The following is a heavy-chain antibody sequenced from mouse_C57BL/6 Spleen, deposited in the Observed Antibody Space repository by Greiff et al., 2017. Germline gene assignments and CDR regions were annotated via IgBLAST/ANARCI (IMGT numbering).Heavy chain of an antibody. CDR3: ARGDTTDFDY. CDR2: IYPGSGST. CDR1: GFNIKDYY. V-gene: IGHV1-55*01. Sequence: QVQLQQSGAELVRPGASVKLSCTASGFNIKDYYMHWVKQRPGQGLEWIGDIYPGSGSTNYNEKFKSKATLTVDTSSSTAYMQLSSLTSEDSAVYYCARGDTTDFDYWGQGTTLTVSS. D-gene: IGHD1-1*01. J-gene: IGHJ2*01.